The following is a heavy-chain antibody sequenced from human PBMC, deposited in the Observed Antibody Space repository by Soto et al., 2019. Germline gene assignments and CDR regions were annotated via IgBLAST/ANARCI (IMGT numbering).Heavy chain of an antibody. V-gene: IGHV3-15*01. CDR2: IKSKTDGGTI. Sequence: GGSLRHSCAASGFTFSDAWMNGGRQAPGKGLEWVGLIKSKTDGGTIDYPAPVKGRFIISRDDSRNTLYLQMNSLKTEDTAVYYCTTAHPRGPDYWGQGTLVTVSS. CDR1: GFTFSDAW. D-gene: IGHD5-12*01. CDR3: TTAHPRGPDY. J-gene: IGHJ4*02.